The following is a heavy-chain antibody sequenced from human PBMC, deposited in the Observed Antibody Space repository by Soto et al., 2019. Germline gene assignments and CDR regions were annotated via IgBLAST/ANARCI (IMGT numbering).Heavy chain of an antibody. D-gene: IGHD7-27*01. Sequence: GGSLRLSCAASGFTFSNAWMSWVRQAPGKGLEWVGRIKSKTDGGTTDYAAPVKGRFTISRDDSKNTLYLQMNSLKTEDTVVYYCTTANWGKDAFDIWGQGTMVTVSS. CDR1: GFTFSNAW. J-gene: IGHJ3*02. V-gene: IGHV3-15*01. CDR2: IKSKTDGGTT. CDR3: TTANWGKDAFDI.